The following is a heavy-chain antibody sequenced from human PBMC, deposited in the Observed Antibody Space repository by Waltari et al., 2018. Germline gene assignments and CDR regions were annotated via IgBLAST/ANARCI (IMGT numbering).Heavy chain of an antibody. V-gene: IGHV4-34*01. CDR2: INHSGST. D-gene: IGHD6-13*01. Sequence: QVQLQQWGAGLLKPSETLSLTCAVYGGSFSGYYWSWIRQPTGKGLEWIGEINHSGSTNYNPSLKSRVTISVDKSKNQFSLKLSSVTAADTAVYYCARVEKQQPIVTYYFDYWGQGTLVTVSS. CDR3: ARVEKQQPIVTYYFDY. CDR1: GGSFSGYY. J-gene: IGHJ4*02.